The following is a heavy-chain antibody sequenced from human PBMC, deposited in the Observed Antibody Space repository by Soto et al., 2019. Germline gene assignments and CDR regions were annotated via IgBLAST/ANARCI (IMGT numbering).Heavy chain of an antibody. CDR2: IWYDGSNK. V-gene: IGHV3-33*01. J-gene: IGHJ4*02. D-gene: IGHD2-15*01. Sequence: QVQLVESGGGVVQPGRSLRLSCAASRFTFNSYSIHWVRQAPGKGLEWVALIWYDGSNKFYADSVKGRFTISRDNSKNTLYLQMNSLRAEDTAVYCCARASLLQDYNGIAADLYFFDYWGQGTLVTVSS. CDR3: ARASLLQDYNGIAADLYFFDY. CDR1: RFTFNSYS.